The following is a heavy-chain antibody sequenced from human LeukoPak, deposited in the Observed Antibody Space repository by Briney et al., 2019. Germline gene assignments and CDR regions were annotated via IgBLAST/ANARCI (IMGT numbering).Heavy chain of an antibody. CDR1: GFTFSSYW. CDR2: INSDGSST. V-gene: IGHV3-74*01. J-gene: IGHJ4*02. Sequence: PGGSLRLSCAASGFTFSSYWMHWVRQAPGKGLVWVSRINSDGSSTSYADSVKGRFTISRDNVKNSLYLQMNSLRDEDTAVYYCARPQHSGSYPYDYWGQGTLVTVSS. D-gene: IGHD1-26*01. CDR3: ARPQHSGSYPYDY.